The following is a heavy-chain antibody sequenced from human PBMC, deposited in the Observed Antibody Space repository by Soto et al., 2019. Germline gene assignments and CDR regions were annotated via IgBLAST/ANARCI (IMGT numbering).Heavy chain of an antibody. Sequence: ASVKVSCKASGYTFTSYAMHWVRQAPGQRLEWMGWINAGDGNTKYSQKFQGRVTITRDTSASTACMELSSLRSEDTAVYYCARDAMTTEFDYWGQGTLVTVSS. CDR3: ARDAMTTEFDY. CDR2: INAGDGNT. J-gene: IGHJ4*02. CDR1: GYTFTSYA. V-gene: IGHV1-3*01. D-gene: IGHD4-4*01.